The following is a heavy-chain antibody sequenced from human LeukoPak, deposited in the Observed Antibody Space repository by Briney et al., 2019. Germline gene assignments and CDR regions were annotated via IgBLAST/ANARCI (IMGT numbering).Heavy chain of an antibody. CDR3: ARQPSATAAFAI. V-gene: IGHV4-59*08. Sequence: SETLSLTCDVSGGSISSYYWSWIRQPPGKGLEWIAYIYYNGNTNYNPSFKGRVTISVDMSKNQLSLKLTSVAAADTAIYYCARQPSATAAFAIWGQGTMVTVSS. J-gene: IGHJ3*02. CDR1: GGSISSYY. D-gene: IGHD5-18*01. CDR2: IYYNGNT.